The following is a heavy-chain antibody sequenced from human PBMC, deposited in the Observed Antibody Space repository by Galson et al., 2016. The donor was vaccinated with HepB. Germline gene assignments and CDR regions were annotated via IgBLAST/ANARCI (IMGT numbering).Heavy chain of an antibody. Sequence: SVKVSCKASGYTFTSYDINWVRQATGQGLEWMGWMNPKSRNTGYAQKFQGRVTMTTNTSTTTAYIELSSLRSADTAVYYCARRLGRDVANYHYYSLDVWGQGTTVTVSS. CDR3: ARRLGRDVANYHYYSLDV. D-gene: IGHD3-16*01. J-gene: IGHJ6*02. CDR2: MNPKSRNT. CDR1: GYTFTSYD. V-gene: IGHV1-8*01.